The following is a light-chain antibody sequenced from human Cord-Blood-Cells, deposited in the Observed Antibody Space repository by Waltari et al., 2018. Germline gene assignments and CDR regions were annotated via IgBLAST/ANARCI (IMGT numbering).Light chain of an antibody. J-gene: IGLJ1*01. CDR2: RNN. V-gene: IGLV1-47*01. Sequence: QSVLTQPPSASGTHGQRVTLSCSGSSSNIGRNYVYWYQQLPGTAPKLLIYRNNPRPSGVPDRFSGSKSGTSASLAISGLRSEDEADYYCAAWDDSLSGYVFGTGTKVTVL. CDR3: AAWDDSLSGYV. CDR1: SSNIGRNY.